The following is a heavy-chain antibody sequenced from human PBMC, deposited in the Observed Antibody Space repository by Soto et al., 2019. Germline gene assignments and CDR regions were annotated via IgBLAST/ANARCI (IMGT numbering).Heavy chain of an antibody. V-gene: IGHV4-59*12. CDR2: ISDSGST. CDR1: GYSISNYY. J-gene: IGHJ4*02. CDR3: ARDYYGSGRGLDY. Sequence: SETLSLTCTVSGYSISNYYWTWVRQPPGKGLEWIGYISDSGSTKFNPSLKSRVTISVDTSKNQFSLKLNSVTAADTAVYYCARDYYGSGRGLDYWGQGTLVTVSS. D-gene: IGHD3-10*01.